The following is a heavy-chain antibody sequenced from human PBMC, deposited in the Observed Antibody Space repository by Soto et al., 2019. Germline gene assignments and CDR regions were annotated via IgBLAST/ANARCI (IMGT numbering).Heavy chain of an antibody. CDR3: VSSRAAIYGDAFDV. D-gene: IGHD2-2*01. J-gene: IGHJ3*01. CDR1: GDSISSYF. CDR2: IYDSGNT. V-gene: IGHV4-59*08. Sequence: VQLQESGPGLVKPSETLSLTCSVSGDSISSYFRNWIRQPPGKGLEWIGCIYDSGNTDYNPSLNSRVTVSLSTSNNQFSLNLCSVTAADTAVYYCVSSRAAIYGDAFDVWGQGTMVTVSS.